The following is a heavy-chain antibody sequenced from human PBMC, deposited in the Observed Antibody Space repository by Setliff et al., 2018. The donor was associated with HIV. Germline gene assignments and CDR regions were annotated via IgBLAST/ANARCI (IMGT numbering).Heavy chain of an antibody. Sequence: PGGSLRLSCAASGFTFSSYSMHWVRQAPGKGLEWVAFISHDGSYIHYADSVRGRFTISRDNSKDTLYLQMNSLRTEDTAVYYCAKDPHYYDSSGYYSMFDIWGQGTVVTVSS. CDR2: ISHDGSYI. V-gene: IGHV3-30*04. J-gene: IGHJ3*02. CDR1: GFTFSSYS. D-gene: IGHD3-22*01. CDR3: AKDPHYYDSSGYYSMFDI.